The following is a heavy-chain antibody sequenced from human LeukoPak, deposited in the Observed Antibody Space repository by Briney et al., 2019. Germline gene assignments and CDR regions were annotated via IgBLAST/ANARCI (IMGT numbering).Heavy chain of an antibody. J-gene: IGHJ6*03. CDR3: ARTTEGYCSSASCFGFSYSYYMDV. CDR2: IYYTGST. D-gene: IGHD2-2*01. V-gene: IGHV4-39*07. Sequence: SETLSLTCTVSGGSISSSSYYWGWIRQPPGKGLEWIGSIYYTGSTYYNPSLKSRVTISVDTSKNQFSLKLSSVIAADTAVYYCARTTEGYCSSASCFGFSYSYYMDVWGKGTTVTISS. CDR1: GGSISSSSYY.